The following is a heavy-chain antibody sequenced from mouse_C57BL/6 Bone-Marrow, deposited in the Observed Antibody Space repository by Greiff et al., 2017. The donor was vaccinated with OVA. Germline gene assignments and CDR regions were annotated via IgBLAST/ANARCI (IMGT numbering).Heavy chain of an antibody. D-gene: IGHD2-4*01. CDR3: ARLYDYGNYFDY. CDR1: GFTFSDYG. J-gene: IGHJ2*01. Sequence: EVKLVESGGGLVQPGGSLKLSCAASGFTFSDYGMAWVRQAPRKGPEWVAFISNLAYSIYYADTVTGRFTISRENAKNTLYLEMSSLRSEDTAMYYCARLYDYGNYFDYWGQGTTLTVSS. CDR2: ISNLAYSI. V-gene: IGHV5-15*01.